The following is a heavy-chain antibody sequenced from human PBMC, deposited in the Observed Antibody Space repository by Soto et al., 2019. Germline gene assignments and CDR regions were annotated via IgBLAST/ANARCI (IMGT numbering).Heavy chain of an antibody. V-gene: IGHV3-74*01. J-gene: IGHJ4*02. CDR1: GFTFSSYW. D-gene: IGHD5-12*01. CDR3: ARDTKRGLYFDY. CDR2: INTDGSST. Sequence: EVQLVESGGGLVQPGGSLRLSCAASGFTFSSYWMHWVRQAPGKGLMWVSRINTDGSSTSYADSVKGRFTISRDNAKNTLYLQMNSLRAEDTAVYYCARDTKRGLYFDYWGQGTLVTVSS.